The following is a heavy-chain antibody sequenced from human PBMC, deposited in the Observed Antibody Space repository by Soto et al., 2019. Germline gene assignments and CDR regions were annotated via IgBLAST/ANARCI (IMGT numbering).Heavy chain of an antibody. CDR1: GDSITGYG. J-gene: IGHJ6*02. V-gene: IGHV5-51*01. CDR3: PRTAAAGKYYYGVDV. CDR2: IYPGDSDT. Sequence: KVGGDSITGYGMRRVSKKTGKGLEWMGIIYPGDSDTRYSPSFQGQVTISADKSFSTAYLQWSSLKASDTAMYYCPRTAAAGKYYYGVDVWGQGTTVTVSS. D-gene: IGHD6-13*01.